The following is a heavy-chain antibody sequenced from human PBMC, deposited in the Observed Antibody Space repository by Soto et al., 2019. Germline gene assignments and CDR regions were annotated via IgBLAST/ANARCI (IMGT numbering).Heavy chain of an antibody. CDR1: GYTFTDYW. Sequence: PGESLKISCKGSGYTFTDYWIGWVRQLPGKGLEWMGRIDPSDSYTNYSPSFQGHVTISADKSISTAYLQWSSLKASDTAMYYCARQASRSSSWYGEYYYYGMDVWGQGTTVTVSS. CDR2: IDPSDSYT. D-gene: IGHD6-13*01. CDR3: ARQASRSSSWYGEYYYYGMDV. J-gene: IGHJ6*02. V-gene: IGHV5-10-1*01.